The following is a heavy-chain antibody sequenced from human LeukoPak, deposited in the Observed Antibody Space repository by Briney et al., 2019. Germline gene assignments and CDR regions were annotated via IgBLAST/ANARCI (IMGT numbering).Heavy chain of an antibody. V-gene: IGHV4-59*01. D-gene: IGHD3-10*01. Sequence: PSETLSLTCTVSGFSISSDYWSWIRQPPGKGLEWIGYISHSGSTNYNPSLKSRVTISVDTSKTQFSLRLSSVTAEDTAVYFCARGSARGVALMDGRGQGTTVTVS. CDR2: ISHSGST. J-gene: IGHJ6*02. CDR3: ARGSARGVALMDG. CDR1: GFSISSDY.